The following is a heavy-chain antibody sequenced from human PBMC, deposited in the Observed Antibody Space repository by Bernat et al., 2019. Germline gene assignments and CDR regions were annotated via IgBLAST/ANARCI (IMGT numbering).Heavy chain of an antibody. J-gene: IGHJ6*03. CDR2: ISYDGSNK. Sequence: QVQLVESGGGVVQPGRSLRLSCAASGFTFSSYGMHWVRQAPGKGLEWVAVISYDGSNKYYADSVKGRFTISRDNSKNTLYLQMNSLRAEDTAVYYCARDLQRGGRQQLGGSYTDVWGKGTTVTVSS. V-gene: IGHV3-30*03. D-gene: IGHD6-13*01. CDR3: ARDLQRGGRQQLGGSYTDV. CDR1: GFTFSSYG.